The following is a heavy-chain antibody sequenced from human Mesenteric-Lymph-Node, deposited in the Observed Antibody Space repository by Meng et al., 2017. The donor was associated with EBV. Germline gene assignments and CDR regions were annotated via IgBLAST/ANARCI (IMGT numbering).Heavy chain of an antibody. CDR1: GFTFSSYS. J-gene: IGHJ4*02. CDR2: ISSSSSYI. CDR3: ARAIVVVVAATPESFDY. Sequence: EVQLVESGGGLVKPGGSLRPACAASGFTFSSYSMNWVRQAPGKGLEWVSSISSSSSYIYYADSVKGRFTISRDNAKNSLYLQMNSLRAEDTAVYYCARAIVVVVAATPESFDYWGQGTLVTVSS. D-gene: IGHD2-15*01. V-gene: IGHV3-21*01.